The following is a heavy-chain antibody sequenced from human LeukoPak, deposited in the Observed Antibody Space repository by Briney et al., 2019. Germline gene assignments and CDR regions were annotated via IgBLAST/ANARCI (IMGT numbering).Heavy chain of an antibody. CDR2: ISAYNGNT. Sequence: ASVKVSCKASGYTFTSYGISWVRQAPGQGLEWMGWISAYNGNTNYAQKLRGRVTMTTDTSTSTAYMELRSLRSDDTAVYYCARDSTLHSSSWYPRWGQGTLVTVSS. J-gene: IGHJ4*02. CDR3: ARDSTLHSSSWYPR. V-gene: IGHV1-18*01. D-gene: IGHD6-13*01. CDR1: GYTFTSYG.